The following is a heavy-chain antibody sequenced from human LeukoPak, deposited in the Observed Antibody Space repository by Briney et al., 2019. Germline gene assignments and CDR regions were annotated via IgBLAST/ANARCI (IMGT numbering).Heavy chain of an antibody. Sequence: SETLSLTCTVSGYSISSGYYWGWIRQPPGKGLEWIGSIYHSGSTYYNPSLKSRVTISVDTSKNQFSLKLSSVTAADTAVYYCARDENWKLDWGQGTLVTVSS. V-gene: IGHV4-38-2*02. CDR3: ARDENWKLD. J-gene: IGHJ4*02. CDR2: IYHSGST. CDR1: GYSISSGYY. D-gene: IGHD1-1*01.